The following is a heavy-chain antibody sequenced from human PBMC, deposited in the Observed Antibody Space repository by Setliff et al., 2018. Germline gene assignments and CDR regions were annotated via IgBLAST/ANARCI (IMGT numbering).Heavy chain of an antibody. CDR1: GGSLRGNAIF. Sequence: PSETLSLTCTVSGGSLRGNAIFWGWIRQPPGKGLEWIGSIYYTGDPYYNPSLKSRVTMSVDTSRNQLSLKLTSVTAADTAVYFCVREYSGGGLMWGQGTMVTVSS. CDR3: VREYSGGGLM. CDR2: IYYTGDP. D-gene: IGHD6-19*01. V-gene: IGHV4-39*02. J-gene: IGHJ3*01.